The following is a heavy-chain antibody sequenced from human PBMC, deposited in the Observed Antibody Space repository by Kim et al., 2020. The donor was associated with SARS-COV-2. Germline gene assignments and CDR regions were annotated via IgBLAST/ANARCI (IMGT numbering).Heavy chain of an antibody. Sequence: GRFTISRDNSKNTLYLQMNSLRAEDTAVYYCARDKESSDWLFFRYNWFDPWGQGTLVTVSS. J-gene: IGHJ5*02. V-gene: IGHV3-30*01. D-gene: IGHD3-9*01. CDR3: ARDKESSDWLFFRYNWFDP.